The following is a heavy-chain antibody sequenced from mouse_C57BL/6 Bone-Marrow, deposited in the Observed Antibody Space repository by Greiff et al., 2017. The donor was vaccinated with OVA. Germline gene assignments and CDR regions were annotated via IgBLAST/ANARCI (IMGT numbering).Heavy chain of an antibody. CDR1: GFTFSSYA. V-gene: IGHV5-4*01. D-gene: IGHD3-3*01. Sequence: EVQGVESGGGLVKPGGSLKLSCAASGFTFSSYAMSWVRQTPEKRLEWVATISDGGSYTYYPDNVKGRFTISRENAKNNLYLQMSHLKSEDTAMYYCARDRDLFAYWGQGTLVTVSA. CDR2: ISDGGSYT. CDR3: ARDRDLFAY. J-gene: IGHJ3*01.